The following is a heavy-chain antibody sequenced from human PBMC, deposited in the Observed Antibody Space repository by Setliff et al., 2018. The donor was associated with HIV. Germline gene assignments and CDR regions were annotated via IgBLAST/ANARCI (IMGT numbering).Heavy chain of an antibody. J-gene: IGHJ6*03. D-gene: IGHD4-17*01. V-gene: IGHV6-1*01. CDR1: GVNVSSISSA. Sequence: PPQTPSLTCVISGVNVSSISSACNWSRQSPSRGLEWLGRTYYRSKWYNDYAVSVKSRINISADTSKNHFSLQLTSVTPEDTATYYCARGRDEYGWPTVTLTYYYYYYIDVWDNGTTVTVSS. CDR3: ARGRDEYGWPTVTLTYYYYYYIDV. CDR2: TYYRSKWYN.